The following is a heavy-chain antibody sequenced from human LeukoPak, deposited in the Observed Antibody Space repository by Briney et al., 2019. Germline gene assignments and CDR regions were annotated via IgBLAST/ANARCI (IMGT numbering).Heavy chain of an antibody. J-gene: IGHJ3*02. V-gene: IGHV1-18*01. Sequence: ASVKVSCKASGYTFTSYSISWVRQAPGQGPEWMGWISAYNGNKNYAQKRQGRVTMTTDTSTSTAYMELRSLRSDDTAVYYCARGRDSGWYRDDAFDIWGEGTMVTVSS. CDR2: ISAYNGNK. CDR1: GYTFTSYS. D-gene: IGHD6-19*01. CDR3: ARGRDSGWYRDDAFDI.